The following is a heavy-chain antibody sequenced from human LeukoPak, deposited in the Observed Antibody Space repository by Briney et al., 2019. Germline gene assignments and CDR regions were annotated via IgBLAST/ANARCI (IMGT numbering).Heavy chain of an antibody. CDR1: GFTFSSYA. V-gene: IGHV3-21*01. CDR2: ISSSSSYI. J-gene: IGHJ4*02. D-gene: IGHD4-23*01. CDR3: ARDETYGGNSGY. Sequence: GRSLRLSCAASGFTFSSYAMHWVRQAPGKGLEWVSSISSSSSYIYYADSVKGRFTISRDNAKNSLYLQMNSLRAEDTALYYCARDETYGGNSGYWGQGTLVTVSS.